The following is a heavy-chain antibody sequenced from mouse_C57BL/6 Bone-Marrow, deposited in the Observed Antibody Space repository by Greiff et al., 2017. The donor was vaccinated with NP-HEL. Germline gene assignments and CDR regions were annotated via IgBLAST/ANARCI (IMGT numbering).Heavy chain of an antibody. J-gene: IGHJ4*01. CDR3: TPYDYDLAMDY. Sequence: DVQLVESGAELVRPGASVKLSCTASGFNIKDDYMHWVKQRPEQGLEWIGWIDPENGDTEYASKFQGKATITADTSSNTAYLQLSSLTSEDTAVYYCTPYDYDLAMDYWGQGTSVTVSS. D-gene: IGHD2-4*01. V-gene: IGHV14-4*01. CDR2: IDPENGDT. CDR1: GFNIKDDY.